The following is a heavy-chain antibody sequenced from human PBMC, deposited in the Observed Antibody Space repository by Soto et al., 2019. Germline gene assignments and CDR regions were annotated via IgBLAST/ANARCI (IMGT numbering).Heavy chain of an antibody. CDR3: ARGQRFSDWFDP. D-gene: IGHD3-3*01. Sequence: SETLSLTCTVSGGSISSYYWSWIRQPPGKGLEWIGYIYYSGSTNYNPSLKSRVTVSVDTSKNQFSLRLISVTAADTAVYYCARGQRFSDWFDPWVQGTWVTVSS. CDR1: GGSISSYY. J-gene: IGHJ5*02. V-gene: IGHV4-59*12. CDR2: IYYSGST.